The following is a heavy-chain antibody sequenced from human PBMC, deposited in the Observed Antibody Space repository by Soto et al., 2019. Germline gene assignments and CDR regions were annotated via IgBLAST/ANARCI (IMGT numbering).Heavy chain of an antibody. CDR1: GYSFSNFG. D-gene: IGHD6-19*01. CDR3: ARDWGQQWLAYGLDV. Sequence: QVQLVQSGAEVKKPGASVKVSCKASGYSFSNFGISWVRQAPGQGLEWMGWISTYNGHTTSAQKLQGRVTMNTDTSTNTAYMELRSLRSDDSAVYYCARDWGQQWLAYGLDVWGPGTTVTVSS. J-gene: IGHJ6*02. CDR2: ISTYNGHT. V-gene: IGHV1-18*01.